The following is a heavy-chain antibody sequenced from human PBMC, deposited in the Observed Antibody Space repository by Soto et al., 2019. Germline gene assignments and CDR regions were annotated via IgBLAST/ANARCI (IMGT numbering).Heavy chain of an antibody. CDR3: AKDVLRFSYGMDV. CDR2: ISYDGSNK. CDR1: GFTFSSYG. D-gene: IGHD3-3*01. V-gene: IGHV3-30*18. J-gene: IGHJ6*02. Sequence: QPGGSLRLSCAASGFTFSSYGMHWVRQAPGKGLEWVAVISYDGSNKYYADSVKGRFTISRDNSKNTLYLQMNSLRAEDTAVYYCAKDVLRFSYGMDVWGQGTTVTVSS.